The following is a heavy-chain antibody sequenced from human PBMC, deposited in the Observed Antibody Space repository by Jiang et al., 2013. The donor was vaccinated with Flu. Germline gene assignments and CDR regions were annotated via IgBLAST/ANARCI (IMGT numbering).Heavy chain of an antibody. CDR1: GDSVSSTSVA. CDR3: TRGSYDSSGYYSIGYFDH. V-gene: IGHV6-1*01. CDR2: TYYRSKWFN. Sequence: QTLSLTCDISGDSVSSTSVAWNWIRQSPSRGLEWLARTYYRSKWFNEYGLSMKSRLTINADTSRNQLSLQLNSVTPEDTAVYYCTRGSYDSSGYYSIGYFDHWG. D-gene: IGHD3-22*01. J-gene: IGHJ4*01.